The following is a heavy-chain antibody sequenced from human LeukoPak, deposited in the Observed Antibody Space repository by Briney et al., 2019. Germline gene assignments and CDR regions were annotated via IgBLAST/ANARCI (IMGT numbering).Heavy chain of an antibody. J-gene: IGHJ3*02. V-gene: IGHV4-61*01. Sequence: SETLSLTCTVSGGSVSSGSYYWSWIRQPPGKGLEWIGYIYYSGSTNYNPSLKSRVTISIDTSKNQFSLKLSSVTAADTAVYYCARDSPRRVFLDAFDIWGPGTMVTVSS. D-gene: IGHD5-24*01. CDR2: IYYSGST. CDR3: ARDSPRRVFLDAFDI. CDR1: GGSVSSGSYY.